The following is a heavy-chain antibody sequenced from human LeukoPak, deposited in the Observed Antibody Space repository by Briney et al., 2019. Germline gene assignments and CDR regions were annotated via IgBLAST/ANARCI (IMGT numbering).Heavy chain of an antibody. CDR3: AKDRVCARTYFDY. J-gene: IGHJ4*02. Sequence: GGSLRLSCAASGFTFSSYAMSWVRQAPGKGLEWVSAISGSGGSTYYADSVKGRFTISRDNSKNTLYLQMNSLRAEDAAVYYCAKDRVCARTYFDYWGQGTLVTVSS. CDR1: GFTFSSYA. CDR2: ISGSGGST. V-gene: IGHV3-23*01.